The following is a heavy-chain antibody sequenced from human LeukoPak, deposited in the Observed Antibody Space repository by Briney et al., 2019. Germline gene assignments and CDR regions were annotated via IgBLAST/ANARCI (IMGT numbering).Heavy chain of an antibody. J-gene: IGHJ5*02. CDR1: GGFISSYY. D-gene: IGHD3-10*01. Sequence: SESLSLTCTVSGGFISSYYWSWIRQPAGKGLEWIGRIYTSGSTNYNPSLKSRVTMSVDTSKNQFSLKLSSVTAADTAVYYCAREGRYNWNDIWGQGTLVTVSS. CDR3: AREGRYNWNDI. CDR2: IYTSGST. V-gene: IGHV4-4*07.